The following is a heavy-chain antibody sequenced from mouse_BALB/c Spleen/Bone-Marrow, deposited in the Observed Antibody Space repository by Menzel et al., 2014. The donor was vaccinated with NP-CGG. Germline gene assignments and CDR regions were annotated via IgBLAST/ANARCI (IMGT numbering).Heavy chain of an antibody. D-gene: IGHD2-4*01. CDR3: ARNDYGEGFAMDY. CDR2: INPGSSTI. V-gene: IGHV4-2*02. Sequence: EVHLVESGGGLVQPGGSLNLSCAASGFDFSRYWMSWARQAPGKGQEWIGEINPGSSTINYTPSLKDKFIISRDNAKNTLCLQMSKVRSGDTALYCCARNDYGEGFAMDYRGQGTSVTVSS. CDR1: GFDFSRYW. J-gene: IGHJ4*01.